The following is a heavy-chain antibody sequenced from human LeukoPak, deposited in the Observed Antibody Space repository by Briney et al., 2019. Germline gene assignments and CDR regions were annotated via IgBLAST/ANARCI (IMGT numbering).Heavy chain of an antibody. D-gene: IGHD5-12*01. CDR2: INHSGST. Sequence: SETLSLTCAVYGGSFSGYYWSWIRQPPGKGLEWIGEINHSGSTNYNPSLKSRVTISVDTSKNQFSLKLSSVTAADTAVYYCARVQWLRSRFDYWGQGTLVTVSS. CDR3: ARVQWLRSRFDY. CDR1: GGSFSGYY. J-gene: IGHJ4*02. V-gene: IGHV4-34*01.